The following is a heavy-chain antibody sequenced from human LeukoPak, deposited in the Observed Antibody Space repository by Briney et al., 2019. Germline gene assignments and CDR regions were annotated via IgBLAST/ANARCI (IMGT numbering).Heavy chain of an antibody. D-gene: IGHD3-16*01. CDR3: ATDEGG. Sequence: ASVKVSCKAPGYTFTGYYMHCVRQAPGQGLKWMGFIDPNNGGTNYAQTFQGSVTLITDTSLSTAYMEVGSLSSDDWAVYDGATDEGGWGQGTLVTVSS. CDR1: GYTFTGYY. CDR2: IDPNNGGT. V-gene: IGHV1-2*02. J-gene: IGHJ1*01.